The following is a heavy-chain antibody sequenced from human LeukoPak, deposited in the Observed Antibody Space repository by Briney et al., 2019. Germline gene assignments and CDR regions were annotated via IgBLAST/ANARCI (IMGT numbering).Heavy chain of an antibody. D-gene: IGHD5-12*01. V-gene: IGHV4-59*13. Sequence: ASETLSLTCTVSGGSISSCNYNWIRQPPPTGLERVGYIYYYGSTNYNPSLTSRVTISVATSKNQFPLKLSSVTAADTAVYYCAKARGLVATIFDYWGQGTLVTVSS. CDR2: IYYYGST. CDR1: GGSISSCN. CDR3: AKARGLVATIFDY. J-gene: IGHJ4*02.